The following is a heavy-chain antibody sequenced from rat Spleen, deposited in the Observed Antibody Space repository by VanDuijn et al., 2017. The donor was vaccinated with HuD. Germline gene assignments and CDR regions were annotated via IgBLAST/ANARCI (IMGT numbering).Heavy chain of an antibody. D-gene: IGHD1-3*01. Sequence: EVQLVESGGGLVQPGRSMKLSCAASGFTFSNYDMAWVRQAPTKGLEWVASISYDGTTNYYRDFVKGLFTFSSVHQKSPLYLQREGRRSEETATSYCATEDYGLTGFAYWGQGTLVTVSS. J-gene: IGHJ3*01. CDR2: ISYDGTTN. CDR3: ATEDYGLTGFAY. CDR1: GFTFSNYD. V-gene: IGHV5S11*01.